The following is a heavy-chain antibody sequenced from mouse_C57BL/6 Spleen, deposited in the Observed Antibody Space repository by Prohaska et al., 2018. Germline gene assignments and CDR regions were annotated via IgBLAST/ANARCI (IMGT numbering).Heavy chain of an antibody. J-gene: IGHJ1*03. CDR3: ARRVGYYGSSYWYFDV. CDR1: GYTFTDYN. D-gene: IGHD1-1*01. Sequence: KIPCKASGYTFTDYNMDWVKQSHGKSLEWIGDINPNNGGTIYNQKFKGKATLTVDKSSSTAYMELRSLTSEDTAVYYCARRVGYYGSSYWYFDVWGTGTTVTVSS. CDR2: INPNNGGT. V-gene: IGHV1-18*01.